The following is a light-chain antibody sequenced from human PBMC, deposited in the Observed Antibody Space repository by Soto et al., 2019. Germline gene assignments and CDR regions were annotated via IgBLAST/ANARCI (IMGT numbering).Light chain of an antibody. CDR3: SSSRKSSTLVI. J-gene: IGLJ2*01. CDR2: DVS. Sequence: QSALTQPASVSGSHGQSITISCTGSSSDVGGDNYVSWYQQHPDKAPKLMIYDVSNRPSGVSNRFFGSKYGNTASLPISSLLAEDEAHDYCSSSRKSSTLVIFGGGTKLTVL. CDR1: SSDVGGDNY. V-gene: IGLV2-14*01.